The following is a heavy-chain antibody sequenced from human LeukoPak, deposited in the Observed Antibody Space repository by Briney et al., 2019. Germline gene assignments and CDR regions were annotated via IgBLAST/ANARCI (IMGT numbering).Heavy chain of an antibody. CDR2: LNPNSGDT. V-gene: IGHV1-2*02. J-gene: IGHJ4*02. Sequence: ASVKVSCKASGYTFTGYHXXWVRQAPGQGLEWMGWLNPNSGDTNYAQKFQGRVTLTGDTSISAAYMDLGRLTSDDTAVYYCARGPNTAFDYWGQGTLVTVSS. CDR3: ARGPNTAFDY. CDR1: GYTFTGYH.